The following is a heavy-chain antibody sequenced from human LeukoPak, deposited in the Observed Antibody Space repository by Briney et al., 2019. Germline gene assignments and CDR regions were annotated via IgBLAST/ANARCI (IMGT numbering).Heavy chain of an antibody. CDR3: ARDMVGGYQINLFDY. J-gene: IGHJ4*02. D-gene: IGHD3-22*01. CDR1: GFTFSSYE. CDR2: ISSSGSTI. V-gene: IGHV3-48*03. Sequence: GGSLRLSCAASGFTFSSYEMNWVRQAPGKGLEWVSYISSSGSTIYYADSVKGRFTISRDNAKNSLYLQMNSLRAEDTAVYYCARDMVGGYQINLFDYWGQGTLVTVSS.